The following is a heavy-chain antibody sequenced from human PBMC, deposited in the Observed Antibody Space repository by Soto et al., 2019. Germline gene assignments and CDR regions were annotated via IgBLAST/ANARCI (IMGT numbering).Heavy chain of an antibody. CDR3: AKDRVSGTFGP. Sequence: EVQLVESEGGLVQPGGSLRLSCAASGFTFSSSWMHWVRQGPGKGLEWVSHIKTDGSSTNYADSVKGRFTISRDNTKNTVYLQMNSLRAEDTAVYYCAKDRVSGTFGPWGQGTLVTVSS. J-gene: IGHJ5*02. D-gene: IGHD6-19*01. CDR2: IKTDGSST. CDR1: GFTFSSSW. V-gene: IGHV3-74*01.